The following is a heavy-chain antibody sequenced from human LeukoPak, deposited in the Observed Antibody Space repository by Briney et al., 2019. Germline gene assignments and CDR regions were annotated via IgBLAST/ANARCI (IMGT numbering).Heavy chain of an antibody. J-gene: IGHJ6*02. CDR2: ISWNSGSI. CDR3: AKSSGTNYYYYGMDV. CDR1: GFTFDDYA. V-gene: IGHV3-9*01. Sequence: SLRLSCAASGFTFDDYAMHWVRQAPGKGLEWVSGISWNSGSIGYADSVKGRFTISRDNAKNSLYLQMNSLRAEDTALYYCAKSSGTNYYYYGMDVWGQGTTVTVSS.